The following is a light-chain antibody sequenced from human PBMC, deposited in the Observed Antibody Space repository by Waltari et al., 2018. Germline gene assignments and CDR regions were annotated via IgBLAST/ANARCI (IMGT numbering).Light chain of an antibody. CDR1: QSVSSY. CDR3: QQRSNWPPRYT. V-gene: IGKV3-11*01. CDR2: DAS. J-gene: IGKJ2*01. Sequence: DIVLTQSPATLSLSPGERATLSCRASQSVSSYLAWYQQKPGQAPRLLLYDASNRATGIPARFSGSGSGTDFTLTISSLEPEDFAVYYCQQRSNWPPRYTFGQGTKLEIK.